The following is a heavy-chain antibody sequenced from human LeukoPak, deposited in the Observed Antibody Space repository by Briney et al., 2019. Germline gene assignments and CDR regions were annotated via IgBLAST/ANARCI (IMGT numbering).Heavy chain of an antibody. CDR3: AHRREYSSAWYWANFDY. Sequence: SVPTLVNPTQTLTLTCTFSGFSLITNGVGVGWIRQPPGEALEWLALIYWDDDKRYSPSLRNRLTITKDTSKNQVVLTLTNMDPVDTATYYCAHRREYSSAWYWANFDYWGQGTLVTASS. V-gene: IGHV2-5*02. J-gene: IGHJ4*02. D-gene: IGHD6-13*01. CDR1: GFSLITNGVG. CDR2: IYWDDDK.